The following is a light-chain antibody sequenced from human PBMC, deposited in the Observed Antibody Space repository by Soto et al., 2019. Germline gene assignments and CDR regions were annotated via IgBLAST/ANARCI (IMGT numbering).Light chain of an antibody. V-gene: IGKV3-20*01. Sequence: EIVLTQSPGILSLSSGKISTLSCRASQSVRSSFLAWYQQKPGQAPRLLFYGASSRATGIPDRFSGSGSGTDFTLTISRLETEDFAVYYCQQYGSSPTITFGQGTRLEIK. CDR3: QQYGSSPTIT. CDR2: GAS. CDR1: QSVRSSF. J-gene: IGKJ5*01.